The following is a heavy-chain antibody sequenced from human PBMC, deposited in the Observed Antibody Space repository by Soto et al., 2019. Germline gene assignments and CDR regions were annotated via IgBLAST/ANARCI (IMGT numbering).Heavy chain of an antibody. CDR1: GGTFSRYT. CDR2: ILPIFRTA. D-gene: IGHD3-22*01. CDR3: ARKVYYAETSVGNEYVVSSYDYGMDV. Sequence: QVQLVQSGPEVKKPGSSVKVSCKASGGTFSRYTLNWVRQAPGHGLEWMGGILPIFRTANYAQNFHGRVTINADESTTTAYMEMSSLRSEDTAVYYCARKVYYAETSVGNEYVVSSYDYGMDVWGQGTTVTVSS. V-gene: IGHV1-69*01. J-gene: IGHJ6*02.